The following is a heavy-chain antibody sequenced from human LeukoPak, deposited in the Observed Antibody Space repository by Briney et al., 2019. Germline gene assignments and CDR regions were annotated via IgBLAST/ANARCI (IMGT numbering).Heavy chain of an antibody. Sequence: PGRSLRLSCAASGFTFSTYAMHWVRQAPGKGLEYISSISSGGGSTYYGNSVKGRFTISRDNSKNTLYLQMSSLRTEDMAIYYCARAKVGATFDYWGQGALVTVSS. CDR1: GFTFSTYA. D-gene: IGHD1-26*01. CDR2: ISSGGGST. V-gene: IGHV3-64*01. CDR3: ARAKVGATFDY. J-gene: IGHJ4*02.